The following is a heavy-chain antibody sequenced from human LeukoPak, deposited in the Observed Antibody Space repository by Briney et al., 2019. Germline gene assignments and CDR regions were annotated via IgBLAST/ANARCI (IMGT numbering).Heavy chain of an antibody. D-gene: IGHD2-15*01. CDR1: GYTFIIYG. Sequence: SCKASGYTFIIYGMSWVRQAPGKGPEWVSAISDSGTMTYYAYSVKGRFTVSRDNSKNTLYLQMNSLRAEDTAVFYCAKSFRRDLLSYYYDFWGQGTLVTVAS. V-gene: IGHV3-23*01. CDR3: AKSFRRDLLSYYYDF. J-gene: IGHJ4*02. CDR2: ISDSGTMT.